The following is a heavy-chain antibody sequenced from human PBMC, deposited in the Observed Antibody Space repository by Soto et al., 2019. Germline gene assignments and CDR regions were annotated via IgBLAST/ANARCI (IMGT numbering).Heavy chain of an antibody. CDR1: CGSISSAAYY. CDR3: AREYTYGSNFFDC. D-gene: IGHD5-18*01. J-gene: IGHJ4*02. Sequence: PSETLSLTCPFSCGSISSAAYYLSFLLQHPGKGLEWIGYVSHSGSTYYNPSLKSRVIISVDTSKNQFSLSLTSVTAADTAVYYCAREYTYGSNFFDCWGQGALVTVSS. CDR2: VSHSGST. V-gene: IGHV4-31*03.